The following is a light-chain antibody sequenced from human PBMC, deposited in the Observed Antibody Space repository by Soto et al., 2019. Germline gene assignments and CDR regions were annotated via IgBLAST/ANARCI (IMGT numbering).Light chain of an antibody. CDR1: NSNIGTGFH. CDR2: ADN. V-gene: IGLV1-40*01. Sequence: QSVLTQPPSVSGAPGQRVTISCTGTNSNIGTGFHVNWYQQLPGTAPRLLIYADNTRPSGVPDRFSGSKSDTSASLAITRVEAGDEADYYCQVWDSTTDHLVFGGGTKLTVL. J-gene: IGLJ2*01. CDR3: QVWDSTTDHLV.